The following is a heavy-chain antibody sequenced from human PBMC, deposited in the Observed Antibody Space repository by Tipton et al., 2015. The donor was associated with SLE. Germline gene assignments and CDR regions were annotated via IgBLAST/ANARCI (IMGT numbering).Heavy chain of an antibody. D-gene: IGHD3-10*01. V-gene: IGHV4-61*02. CDR2: IYTSGST. Sequence: TLSLTCTVSGDSLSSGGHYWSWLRQPAGKGLEWIGRIYTSGSTSYNPSLKSRVTISVDTSKNQFSLKLGSVTAADTAVYYCARHTFFYRSGSQMGTDHWGQGTLVTVSS. J-gene: IGHJ4*02. CDR1: GDSLSSGGHY. CDR3: ARHTFFYRSGSQMGTDH.